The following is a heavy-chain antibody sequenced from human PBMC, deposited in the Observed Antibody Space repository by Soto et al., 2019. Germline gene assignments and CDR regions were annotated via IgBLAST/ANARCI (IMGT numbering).Heavy chain of an antibody. Sequence: QLQLKESGPGLVKPSETLSLTCTVSGASISSNNYWVWIRQPPGKGLEWIGSIHYSGNTDYNSSLGRRVTISLDTSKNQFSMKLTSVTAADTAVYYCARHDQWLIRLYYWGQGTLVTVSS. CDR1: GASISSNNY. CDR3: ARHDQWLIRLYY. D-gene: IGHD6-19*01. CDR2: IHYSGNT. J-gene: IGHJ4*02. V-gene: IGHV4-39*01.